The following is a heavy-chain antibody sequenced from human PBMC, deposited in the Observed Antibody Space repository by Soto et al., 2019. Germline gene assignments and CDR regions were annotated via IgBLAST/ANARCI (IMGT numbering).Heavy chain of an antibody. V-gene: IGHV3-30-3*01. CDR2: ISYDGSNK. J-gene: IGHJ6*02. D-gene: IGHD3-10*01. Sequence: VAVISYDGSNKYYADSVKGRFTISRDNSKNTLYLQMNSLRAEDTAVYYCAREMVRGVPYYYYGMDVWGQGTTVTVSS. CDR3: AREMVRGVPYYYYGMDV.